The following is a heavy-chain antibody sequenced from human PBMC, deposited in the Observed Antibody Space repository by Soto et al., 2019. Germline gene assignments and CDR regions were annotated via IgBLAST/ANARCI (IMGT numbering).Heavy chain of an antibody. CDR3: ARDGDTSSSRLRSYFDY. Sequence: PSETLSLTCTVSGGSVSSSNWSWIRQPPGKGLEWIGYISYSGSTNYNPSLKSRVTISVDTSKNQFSLKLSSVTAADTAVYHCARDGDTSSSRLRSYFDYWGQGTLVTVSS. V-gene: IGHV4-59*02. D-gene: IGHD6-6*01. J-gene: IGHJ4*02. CDR1: GGSVSSSN. CDR2: ISYSGST.